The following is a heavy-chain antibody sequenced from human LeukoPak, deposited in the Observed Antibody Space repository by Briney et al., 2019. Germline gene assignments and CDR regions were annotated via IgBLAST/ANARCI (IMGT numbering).Heavy chain of an antibody. J-gene: IGHJ4*02. CDR1: GFTFSSYE. V-gene: IGHV3-48*03. CDR3: AGGISSSYYRYFDY. Sequence: GGSLRLSCAASGFTFSSYEMNWVRQAPGKGLEWVSLIRSIVTSIDYVDSVKGRFTISRDNAKNSLYLQMDSLRAEDTAVYYCAGGISSSYYRYFDYWGQGILVTVSS. D-gene: IGHD6-13*01. CDR2: IRSIVTSI.